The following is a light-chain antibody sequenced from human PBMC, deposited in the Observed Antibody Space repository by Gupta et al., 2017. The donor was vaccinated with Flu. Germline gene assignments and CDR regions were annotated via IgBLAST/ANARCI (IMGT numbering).Light chain of an antibody. V-gene: IGKV4-1*01. CDR1: RSVLYSSNNENY. CDR3: QQYYSTPQT. CDR2: WAS. J-gene: IGKJ1*01. Sequence: NCKSSRSVLYSSNNENYLAWYQQKPGQPPKLLIYWASTRESGVPDRFSGSGSGTDFTLTISSLQAEDVAAYYCQQYYSTPQTFGQGTKVEI.